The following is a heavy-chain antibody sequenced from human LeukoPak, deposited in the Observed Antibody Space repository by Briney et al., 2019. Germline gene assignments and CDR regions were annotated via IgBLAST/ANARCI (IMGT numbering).Heavy chain of an antibody. CDR2: INHSGST. V-gene: IGHV4-34*01. CDR1: GGSFSGYY. J-gene: IGHJ6*03. Sequence: PSETLSLTCAVYGGSFSGYYWSWIRQPPGKGLEWIGEINHSGSTNYNPSLKSRVTISVDTSKNQFSLKLSSVTAADTAVYYCASGYYGSGSYYKGPFRYYYYYMDVWGKGTTVTISS. D-gene: IGHD3-10*01. CDR3: ASGYYGSGSYYKGPFRYYYYYMDV.